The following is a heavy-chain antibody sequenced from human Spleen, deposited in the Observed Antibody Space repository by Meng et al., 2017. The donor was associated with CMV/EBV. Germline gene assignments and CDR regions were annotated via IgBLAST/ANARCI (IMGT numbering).Heavy chain of an antibody. CDR2: ISGSGVTM. Sequence: GESLKISCAASGFTFSSYEMNWVRQAPGKGLEWVSFISGSGVTMYYVDPVEGRFTISRDNSKNTLYLQMNSLRVEDTAVYYCTKDETGNPAWGQGTLVTVSS. V-gene: IGHV3-48*03. J-gene: IGHJ5*02. CDR1: GFTFSSYE. D-gene: IGHD1-1*01. CDR3: TKDETGNPA.